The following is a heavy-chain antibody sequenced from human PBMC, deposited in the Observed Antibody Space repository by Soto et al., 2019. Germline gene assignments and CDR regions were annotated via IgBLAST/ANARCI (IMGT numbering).Heavy chain of an antibody. Sequence: QLHLVQSGAVVKKPGASVTVSCSASGYPVTAYYMHWVRQAPGRGLEWMGGINPATGAAKYTQTFPGRVTKTRDTSTSTGFMELSGLTSEDTAVFYCARGGGVGVAGSAAFDMWGQGTLVTVSS. D-gene: IGHD3-3*01. V-gene: IGHV1-2*02. CDR3: ARGGGVGVAGSAAFDM. J-gene: IGHJ3*02. CDR2: INPATGAA. CDR1: GYPVTAYY.